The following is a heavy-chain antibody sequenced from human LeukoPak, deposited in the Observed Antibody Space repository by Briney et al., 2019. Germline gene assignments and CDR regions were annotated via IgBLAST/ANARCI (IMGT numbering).Heavy chain of an antibody. V-gene: IGHV4-39*07. J-gene: IGHJ4*02. D-gene: IGHD6-6*01. CDR2: IYYSGNT. CDR3: ARYPAYSSSSATFDY. CDR1: GGSISNSNYY. Sequence: PSETLSLTCALSGGSISNSNYYWGWIRQSPVKGLEWIGSIYYSGNTYYNPSLKSRVTTSVDRSKNQFSLKLSSVTAADTAVYYCARYPAYSSSSATFDYWGQGTLVTVSS.